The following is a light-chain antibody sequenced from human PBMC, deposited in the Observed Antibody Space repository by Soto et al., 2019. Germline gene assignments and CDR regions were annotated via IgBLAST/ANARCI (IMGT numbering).Light chain of an antibody. CDR1: QGIRSD. V-gene: IGKV1-6*01. J-gene: IGKJ1*01. CDR3: LQDYTYPWT. CDR2: GAS. Sequence: AIQMTQSPSSLSASVGDRVTITCRASQGIRSDLGWYQHKPGKAPKLLIYGASSLQSGVQSRFSGSGSGSDFTLTISSLQPEDFATYYCLQDYTYPWTFGQGTKVESK.